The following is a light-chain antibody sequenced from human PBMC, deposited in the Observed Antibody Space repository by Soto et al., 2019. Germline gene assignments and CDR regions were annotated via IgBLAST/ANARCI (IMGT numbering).Light chain of an antibody. Sequence: EIVLTQSPGSLSLSLGERATLSCRASQSVDSAFFAWYQQKPGQPPRHLMYGASRRATGIPDRFSGSGSGTDFTLTISRLEPEDFAVYYCQQYASSLTFGQGTKVEI. V-gene: IGKV3-20*01. J-gene: IGKJ1*01. CDR3: QQYASSLT. CDR2: GAS. CDR1: QSVDSAF.